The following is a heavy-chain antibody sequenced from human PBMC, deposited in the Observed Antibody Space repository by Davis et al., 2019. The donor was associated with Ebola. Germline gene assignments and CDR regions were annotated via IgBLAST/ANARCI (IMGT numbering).Heavy chain of an antibody. J-gene: IGHJ4*02. V-gene: IGHV4-34*01. CDR2: INHSGST. CDR3: LPFDY. CDR1: GGSFSGYY. D-gene: IGHD2-8*01. Sequence: SETLSLTCAVYGGSFSGYYWSWIRQPPGKGLEWIGEINHSGSTNYNPSLKSRVTISVDKSKNQFTAVYYCARENCTNGVCYLPFDYWGQGTLVTVSS.